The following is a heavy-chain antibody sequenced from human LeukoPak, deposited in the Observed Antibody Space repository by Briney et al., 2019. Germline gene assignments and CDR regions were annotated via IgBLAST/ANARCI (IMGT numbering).Heavy chain of an antibody. CDR3: ARVKPWTLSFYFDY. D-gene: IGHD2/OR15-2a*01. CDR2: IYISGST. V-gene: IGHV4-61*02. Sequence: SETLSLTCTVSGGSISISNYYWSWIRQPAGKGLEWIGRIYISGSTNYNPSLKSRVTISLDTAMNQFSLRLSSVTAADTAVYYCARVKPWTLSFYFDYWGQGTLVTVSS. CDR1: GGSISISNYY. J-gene: IGHJ4*02.